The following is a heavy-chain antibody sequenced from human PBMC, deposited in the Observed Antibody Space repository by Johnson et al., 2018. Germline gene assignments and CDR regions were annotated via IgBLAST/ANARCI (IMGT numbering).Heavy chain of an antibody. Sequence: QVQLQESGPGLVKPSETLSLTCTVSGGSISSYYWSWIRQPPGKGLEWFGYIYYSGSINYNPSLRTRVPISVDTSKNQFSLKLSSVRAADTAVYYCARAVDTGYCSGGSCYSDAFDIWGQGTMVTVSS. J-gene: IGHJ3*02. CDR1: GGSISSYY. CDR2: IYYSGSI. CDR3: ARAVDTGYCSGGSCYSDAFDI. V-gene: IGHV4-59*01. D-gene: IGHD2-15*01.